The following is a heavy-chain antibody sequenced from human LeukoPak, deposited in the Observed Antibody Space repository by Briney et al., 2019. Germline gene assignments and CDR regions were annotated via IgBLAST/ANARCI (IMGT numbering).Heavy chain of an antibody. V-gene: IGHV3-21*01. J-gene: IGHJ4*02. Sequence: GGSLRLSCAASGFTFSNYNMNWVRQAPGKGLEWVSSISSSSSYITYADSVKGRFTISRDNAKNSLYLQMHSLRAEDTAVYYCARDSQAVVTDFDYWGQGTLVTVSS. D-gene: IGHD6-13*01. CDR2: ISSSSSYI. CDR1: GFTFSNYN. CDR3: ARDSQAVVTDFDY.